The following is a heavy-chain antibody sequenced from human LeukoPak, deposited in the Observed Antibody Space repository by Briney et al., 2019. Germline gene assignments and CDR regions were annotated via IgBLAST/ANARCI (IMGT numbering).Heavy chain of an antibody. Sequence: GGSLRLSCAASEFTFSDYWMSWVRQAPGKGPEWVANIKKDGSEEHYVDSVKGRFTVSRDNAKNPLFLQMNSLRVEDTAVYYCARIRSLRSVFNEPTVDYWGQGTLVTVSS. CDR3: ARIRSLRSVFNEPTVDY. J-gene: IGHJ4*02. CDR2: IKKDGSEE. D-gene: IGHD1-1*01. CDR1: EFTFSDYW. V-gene: IGHV3-7*01.